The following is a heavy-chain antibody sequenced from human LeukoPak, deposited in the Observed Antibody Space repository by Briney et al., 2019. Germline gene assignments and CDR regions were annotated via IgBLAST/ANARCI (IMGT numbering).Heavy chain of an antibody. J-gene: IGHJ6*03. CDR3: ARFADYYYYYMDV. CDR1: GYSFTSYW. V-gene: IGHV5-51*01. CDR2: IYPGDSDT. Sequence: GESLKISCKGSGYSFTSYWIGWVRQMPGKGLEWMGIIYPGDSDTRYSPSFQGQVTISADKSISTAYPQWSSLKASDTAMYYCARFADYYYYYMDVWGKGTTVTVSS.